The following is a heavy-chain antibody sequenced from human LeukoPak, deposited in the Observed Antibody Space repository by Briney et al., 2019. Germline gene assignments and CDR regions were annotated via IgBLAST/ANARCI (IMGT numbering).Heavy chain of an antibody. D-gene: IGHD6-6*01. J-gene: IGHJ5*02. CDR1: GGSISSYY. V-gene: IGHV4-4*09. Sequence: PSETLSLTCTVSGGSISSYYWSWIRQPPGKGREGIGYIYTSGSTNYNPSLKSRVTISVDTSKNQFSLKLSSVTAADTAVYYCARSRIAARRWFDPWGQGTLVTVSS. CDR2: IYTSGST. CDR3: ARSRIAARRWFDP.